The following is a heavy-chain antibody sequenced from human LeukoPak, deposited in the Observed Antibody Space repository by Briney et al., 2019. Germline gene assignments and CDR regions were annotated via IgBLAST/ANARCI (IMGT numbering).Heavy chain of an antibody. D-gene: IGHD3-10*02. Sequence: PGGSLRLSCAGSGFSFSSHSMNWVRQTPRKGLEWVSYISSSSSSIYYADSVKGRFTISRDNAKNSLYLQMNSLRAEDTAVYYCARAINVFSVPNDYYYMDVWGKGTTVTVSS. CDR3: ARAINVFSVPNDYYYMDV. CDR2: ISSSSSSI. CDR1: GFSFSSHS. J-gene: IGHJ6*03. V-gene: IGHV3-21*05.